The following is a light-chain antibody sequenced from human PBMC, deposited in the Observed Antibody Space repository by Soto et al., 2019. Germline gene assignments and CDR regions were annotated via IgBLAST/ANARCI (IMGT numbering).Light chain of an antibody. V-gene: IGLV5-37*01. J-gene: IGLJ3*02. Sequence: QLVLTQPPSSSASPGESASLTCTLPSDINVGSYSIYWYQQKPGSPPRYLLYYYSDSDKGQGPGVPSRFSGSKYASANTGILLSSGLQSEDEAYYYGLIVPRNAGVFGGGTKLTVL. CDR1: SDINVGSYS. CDR3: LIVPRNAGV. CDR2: YYSDSDK.